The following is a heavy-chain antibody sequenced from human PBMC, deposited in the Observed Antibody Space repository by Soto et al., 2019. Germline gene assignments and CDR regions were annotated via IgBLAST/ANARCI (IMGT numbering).Heavy chain of an antibody. CDR2: INPRSGDT. CDR1: GYPFTTYF. J-gene: IGHJ6*02. Sequence: QVQLVQSGAEVKKPGASVKLSCRPSGYPFTTYFLHWVRQAPGQGLEWMGIINPRSGDTDYTQKFQGRVNMTRDTSTATVYMDLSSLRSDDTAVYYCARGGREVVGATPNFYGLDVWGQGTTVTVSS. D-gene: IGHD2-15*01. CDR3: ARGGREVVGATPNFYGLDV. V-gene: IGHV1-46*01.